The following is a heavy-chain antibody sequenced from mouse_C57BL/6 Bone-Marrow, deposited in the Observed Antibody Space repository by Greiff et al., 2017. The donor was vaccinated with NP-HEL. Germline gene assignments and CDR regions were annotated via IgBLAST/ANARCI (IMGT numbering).Heavy chain of an antibody. J-gene: IGHJ3*01. CDR1: GYTFTSYG. V-gene: IGHV1-81*01. Sequence: VQRVESGAELARPGASVKLSCKASGYTFTSYGISWVKQRTGQGLEWIGEIYPRSGNTYYNEKFKGKATLTADKSSSTAYMELRSLTSEDSAVYFCARRVSLRSFAYWGQGTLVTVSA. D-gene: IGHD1-1*01. CDR3: ARRVSLRSFAY. CDR2: IYPRSGNT.